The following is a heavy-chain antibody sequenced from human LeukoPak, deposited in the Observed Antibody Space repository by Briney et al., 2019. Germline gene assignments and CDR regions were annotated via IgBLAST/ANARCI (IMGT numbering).Heavy chain of an antibody. J-gene: IGHJ4*02. CDR3: ARGVTVRCMLCPFDC. D-gene: IGHD2-8*01. CDR1: RGTFSSYV. V-gene: IGHV1-69*06. Sequence: ASVKVSCKASRGTFSSYVISWVRQAPRQGLEWMGGIIPICGTANYAQKFRGRVTITADKYTSTAYMELSSLRSEDTAVYYCARGVTVRCMLCPFDCWGQGTLVTVSS. CDR2: IIPICGTA.